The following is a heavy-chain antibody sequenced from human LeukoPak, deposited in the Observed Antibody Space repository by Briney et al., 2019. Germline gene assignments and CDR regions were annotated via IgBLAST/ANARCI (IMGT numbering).Heavy chain of an antibody. Sequence: GESLKISCKGSRYIFTNDWIGWVRQMTGKGLEWMGIIYPADSDTRYSPSFQGQVTISADKSITTAYLQWNSLRASDTAMYYCTRSSSGWYSSDWGQGTLVTVSS. V-gene: IGHV5-51*01. CDR1: RYIFTNDW. D-gene: IGHD6-19*01. J-gene: IGHJ4*02. CDR2: IYPADSDT. CDR3: TRSSSGWYSSD.